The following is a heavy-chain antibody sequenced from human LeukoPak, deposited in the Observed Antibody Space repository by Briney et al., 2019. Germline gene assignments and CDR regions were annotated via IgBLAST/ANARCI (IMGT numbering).Heavy chain of an antibody. Sequence: SETLSLTCAVSGGSISSSNWWSWVRQPPGKGLEWIGEIYHSGSTNYNPSLKSRVTISVDKSKNQFSLKLSSVTAADTAVYYCARGIAGSSSWYDYWGQGTLVTVSS. V-gene: IGHV4-4*02. CDR3: ARGIAGSSSWYDY. J-gene: IGHJ4*02. CDR2: IYHSGST. D-gene: IGHD6-13*01. CDR1: GGSISSSNW.